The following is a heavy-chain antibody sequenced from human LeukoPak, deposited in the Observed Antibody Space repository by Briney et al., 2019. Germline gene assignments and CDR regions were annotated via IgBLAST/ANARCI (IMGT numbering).Heavy chain of an antibody. J-gene: IGHJ4*02. D-gene: IGHD2-15*01. CDR1: GGTFSSYA. CDR2: IIPVFGTA. CDR3: ASGYCSGGSCYSGYYFDY. V-gene: IGHV1-69*13. Sequence: SVKVSCKASGGTFSSYAISWVRQAPGQGLEWMGGIIPVFGTANYAQKFQGRVTITADESTSTAYMELSSLRSDDTAVYYCASGYCSGGSCYSGYYFDYWGQGTLVTVSS.